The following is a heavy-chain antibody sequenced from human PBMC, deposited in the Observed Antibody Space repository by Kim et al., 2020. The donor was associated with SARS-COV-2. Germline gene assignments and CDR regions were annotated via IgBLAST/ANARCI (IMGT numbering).Heavy chain of an antibody. J-gene: IGHJ4*02. CDR2: ISYDGSNK. CDR1: GFTFSSYA. Sequence: GGSLRLSCAASGFTFSSYAMHWVRQAPGKGLEWVAVISYDGSNKYYADSVKGRFTISRDNSKNTLYLQMNSLRAEDTAVYYCARDISPAAIPWAFDYWGQGTLVTVSS. CDR3: ARDISPAAIPWAFDY. V-gene: IGHV3-30-3*01. D-gene: IGHD2-2*02.